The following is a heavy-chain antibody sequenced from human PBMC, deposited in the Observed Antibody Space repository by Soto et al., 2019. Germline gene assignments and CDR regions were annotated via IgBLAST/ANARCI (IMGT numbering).Heavy chain of an antibody. D-gene: IGHD2-15*01. V-gene: IGHV1-8*01. CDR1: GYTFTSFD. Sequence: QVQLVQSGAEVQRPGASVKVSCKTSGYTFTSFDINWVRQATGQGLEWMGWMNPHSGNTGYAQMFQGRVTMTRNTSISTAYLELSSRRSEDTAVYYCARGPPQYCGGGSCYSFIRFDYWGQGTLVTVSS. J-gene: IGHJ4*02. CDR2: MNPHSGNT. CDR3: ARGPPQYCGGGSCYSFIRFDY.